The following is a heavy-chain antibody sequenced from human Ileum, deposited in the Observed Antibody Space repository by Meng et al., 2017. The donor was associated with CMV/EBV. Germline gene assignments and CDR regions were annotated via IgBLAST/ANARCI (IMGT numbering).Heavy chain of an antibody. CDR2: TYYRSKWYY. CDR3: ARVVDGHFDP. D-gene: IGHD5-24*01. CDR1: GDSVSSNSAA. V-gene: IGHV6-1*01. Sequence: SETLSLTCAISGDSVSSNSAAWNWIRQSPSRGREWLGRTYYRSKWYYDYALSVKSRISINPDTSKNQFSLQLNSVTPEDTAVYYCARVVDGHFDPWGQGALVTVSS. J-gene: IGHJ5*02.